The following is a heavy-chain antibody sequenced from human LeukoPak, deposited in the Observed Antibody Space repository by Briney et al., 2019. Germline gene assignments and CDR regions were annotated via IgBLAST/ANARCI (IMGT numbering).Heavy chain of an antibody. V-gene: IGHV1-2*02. CDR3: ARVSTSGYRDWLDP. CDR1: RYTFADYY. D-gene: IGHD3-9*01. J-gene: IGHJ5*02. CDR2: MYPKSGGT. Sequence: GASVKVSCKTSRYTFADYYIHRVRQAPGQGLEWMGWMYPKSGGTNSAQRFQGRVTMTRDTSISTAYMELSRLRFGDTAVYYCARVSTSGYRDWLDPWGEGTLVTVSS.